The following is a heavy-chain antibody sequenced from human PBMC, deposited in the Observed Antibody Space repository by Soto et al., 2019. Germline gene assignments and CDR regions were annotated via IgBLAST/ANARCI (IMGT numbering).Heavy chain of an antibody. Sequence: SSETLSLTCTVSGGSISSNSFFWGWIRQPPGKGLKWIGSIFYSGTTYYSSSLKSRVSISVDTSKNQFSLNLSSVTATDTAVYYCARASIAVAGPSHYYYGMDVWGPGTTVTVSS. CDR2: IFYSGTT. J-gene: IGHJ6*02. V-gene: IGHV4-39*02. D-gene: IGHD6-19*01. CDR3: ARASIAVAGPSHYYYGMDV. CDR1: GGSISSNSFF.